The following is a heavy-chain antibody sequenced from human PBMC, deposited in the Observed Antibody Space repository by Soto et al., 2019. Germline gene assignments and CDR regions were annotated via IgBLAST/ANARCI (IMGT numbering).Heavy chain of an antibody. D-gene: IGHD6-13*01. V-gene: IGHV4-59*12. CDR2: IYFSGGT. Sequence: QVQLQESGPGLVKPSETLSLTCTVSGGSIRSYYWSWIRQPPGKGLEWIGYIYFSGGTNYNPSLKSRVTIAVDPSKNQFSQKLSSVTAADTAVYYCARESRSWYGSIWDYWGQGTLVTVSS. CDR1: GGSIRSYY. CDR3: ARESRSWYGSIWDY. J-gene: IGHJ4*02.